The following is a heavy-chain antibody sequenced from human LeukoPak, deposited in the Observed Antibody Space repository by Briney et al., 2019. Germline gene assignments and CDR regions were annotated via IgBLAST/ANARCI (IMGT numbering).Heavy chain of an antibody. Sequence: GGSLGLSCAASGFTFGSYWMTWVRQAPGKGLERVANIQKDGSEKNYVDSVKGRFTISRDNAKNSLYLQMNSLRAEDTAVYYCARDSGNSGYDVHDYWGQGTLVTVSS. CDR2: IQKDGSEK. D-gene: IGHD5-12*01. V-gene: IGHV3-7*01. J-gene: IGHJ4*02. CDR1: GFTFGSYW. CDR3: ARDSGNSGYDVHDY.